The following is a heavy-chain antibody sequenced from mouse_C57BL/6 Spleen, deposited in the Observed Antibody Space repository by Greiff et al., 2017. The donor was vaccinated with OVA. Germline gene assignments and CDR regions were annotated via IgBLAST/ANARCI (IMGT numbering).Heavy chain of an antibody. J-gene: IGHJ4*01. CDR3: ARCGYGSSYDAMDY. CDR2: IYPRSGNT. Sequence: VQLQESGAELARPGASVKLSCKASGYTFTSYGISWVKQRTGQGLEWIGEIYPRSGNTYYNEKFKGKATLTADKSSSTAYMELRSLTSEDSAVYFCARCGYGSSYDAMDYWGQGTSVTVSS. CDR1: GYTFTSYG. V-gene: IGHV1-81*01. D-gene: IGHD1-1*01.